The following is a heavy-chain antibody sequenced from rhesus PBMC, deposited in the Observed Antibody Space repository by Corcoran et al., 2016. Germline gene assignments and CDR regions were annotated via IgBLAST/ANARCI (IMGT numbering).Heavy chain of an antibody. V-gene: IGHV4S19*01. CDR1: GGSISSSNW. D-gene: IGHD1-44*01. J-gene: IGHJ4*01. CDR3: ARDEVGTTIRLDY. Sequence: QVQLQESGPGLVKPSETLSLTCAVSGGSISSSNWWSWIRQPPGKGLEWIGYVSGSSGGTYYHPSLKSRVAMSKDTSKHQFSLKLSSVTAADTAVYYCARDEVGTTIRLDYWGQGVLVTVSS. CDR2: VSGSSGGT.